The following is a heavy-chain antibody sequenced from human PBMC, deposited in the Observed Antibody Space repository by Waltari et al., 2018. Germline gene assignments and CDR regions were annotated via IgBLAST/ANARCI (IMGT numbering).Heavy chain of an antibody. Sequence: QVQLVQSGAEVKKPGASVKVSCTASGYTFPGYYIHWVRQAPGQGLEWMGWITPNSGGTNYAQKFQGRVTMTRDTSISTVYMELSRLRSDDTAVYYCARDAYHYFGMDVWGQGTTVTVSS. CDR1: GYTFPGYY. CDR2: ITPNSGGT. V-gene: IGHV1-2*02. J-gene: IGHJ6*02. CDR3: ARDAYHYFGMDV.